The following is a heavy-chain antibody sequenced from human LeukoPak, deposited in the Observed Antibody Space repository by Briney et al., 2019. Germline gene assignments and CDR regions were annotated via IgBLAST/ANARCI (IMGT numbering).Heavy chain of an antibody. CDR3: ARDWWPGTYRVAAKFDP. J-gene: IGHJ5*02. V-gene: IGHV7-4-1*02. Sequence: ASVKVSCRASGYTFISYAMNWVRQAPGQGLEWMGWINTNTGNPTYAQGFTGRFVFSLDTSVSTAYLQISSLKAEDTAVYYCARDWWPGTYRVAAKFDPWGQGTLVTVSS. CDR2: INTNTGNP. CDR1: GYTFISYA. D-gene: IGHD6-19*01.